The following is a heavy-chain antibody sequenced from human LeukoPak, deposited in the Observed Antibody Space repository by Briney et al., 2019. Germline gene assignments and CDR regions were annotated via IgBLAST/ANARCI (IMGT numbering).Heavy chain of an antibody. CDR2: ISDNGST. CDR3: ARLRSGRVPDY. V-gene: IGHV4-4*08. J-gene: IGHJ4*02. Sequence: SETLSLTCSVSGGSISSYYWSWIRQPPEKGLEWIGYISDNGSTNYNPSLKSRVTISVDTSKNQFSLKLSSVTAADTAVYYCARLRSGRVPDYWGQGTLVTVSS. D-gene: IGHD2-2*01. CDR1: GGSISSYY.